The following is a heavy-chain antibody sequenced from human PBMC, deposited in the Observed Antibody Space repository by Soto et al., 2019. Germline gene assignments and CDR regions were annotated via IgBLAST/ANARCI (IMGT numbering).Heavy chain of an antibody. J-gene: IGHJ3*01. CDR1: GFTFDYYW. D-gene: IGHD3-10*01. V-gene: IGHV3-74*01. Sequence: EVQLVESGGGLVQPGESLRLSCAASGFTFDYYWMHWVRQAPGKGMVWVSRVHSDGTTTTYADSVKGRFTISRDNARNTVSLQMSSLRAEDTAIYYCARGDRGGFDLWGHGTVVTVSS. CDR2: VHSDGTTT. CDR3: ARGDRGGFDL.